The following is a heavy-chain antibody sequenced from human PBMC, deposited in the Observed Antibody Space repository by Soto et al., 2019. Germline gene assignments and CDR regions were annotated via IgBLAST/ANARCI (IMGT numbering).Heavy chain of an antibody. CDR1: GFTVSSNY. CDR2: IKSKTDGGTT. J-gene: IGHJ4*02. CDR3: TTGLAAAGTNY. D-gene: IGHD6-13*01. Sequence: GGSLRLSCAASGFTVSSNYMSWVRQAPGKGLEWIGRIKSKTDGGTTDFAAPVKGRFSLSRDDSKNTVYLQMNSLKIEDTAVYYCTTGLAAAGTNYWGQGTLVTVSS. V-gene: IGHV3-15*01.